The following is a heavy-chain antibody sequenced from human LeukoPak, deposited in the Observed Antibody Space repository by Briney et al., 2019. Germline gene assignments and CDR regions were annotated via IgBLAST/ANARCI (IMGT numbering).Heavy chain of an antibody. CDR1: GFTFSDHY. CDR3: ARGPYGDYGDGGYWFDP. Sequence: PGGSLRLSCAASGFTFSDHYMDWVRQAPGKGLEWVGRTRNKANSYTTEYAASVKGRFTISRDDSKNSLYLQMNSLKTEDTAVYYCARGPYGDYGDGGYWFDPWGQGTLVTVSS. V-gene: IGHV3-72*01. CDR2: TRNKANSYTT. D-gene: IGHD4-17*01. J-gene: IGHJ5*02.